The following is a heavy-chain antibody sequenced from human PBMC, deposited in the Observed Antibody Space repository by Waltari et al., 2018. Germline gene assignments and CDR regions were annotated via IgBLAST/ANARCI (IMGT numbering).Heavy chain of an antibody. D-gene: IGHD7-27*01. CDR2: ISAYNGNT. CDR3: ARARAWGPKAFDV. Sequence: QVQLVQSGAEVKKPGASVKVSCKASGYTFTSYGISWVRQAPGQGLEWMGWISAYNGNTNYAQKLQGRVTMTTDTSVNTAYMEVTRLKSDDTATYFCARARAWGPKAFDVWGQGTRLTVSS. V-gene: IGHV1-18*01. J-gene: IGHJ3*01. CDR1: GYTFTSYG.